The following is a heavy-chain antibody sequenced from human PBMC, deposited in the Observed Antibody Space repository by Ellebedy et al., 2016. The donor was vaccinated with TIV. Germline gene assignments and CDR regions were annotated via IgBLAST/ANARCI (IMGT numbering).Heavy chain of an antibody. CDR2: INSDGSIT. J-gene: IGHJ4*02. D-gene: IGHD3-10*01. Sequence: GESLKISCAASAFTFSSYWMHWVRQVPGEGLAWVSRINSDGSITNYADFVEGRFTISRDNAKNTLYLQMNSLRAEDTAIYYCARAKAGTGSSDYWGQGTLVTVSS. V-gene: IGHV3-74*01. CDR1: AFTFSSYW. CDR3: ARAKAGTGSSDY.